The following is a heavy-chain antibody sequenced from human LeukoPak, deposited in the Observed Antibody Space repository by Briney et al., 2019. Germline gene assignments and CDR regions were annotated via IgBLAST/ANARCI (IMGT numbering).Heavy chain of an antibody. V-gene: IGHV3-23*01. D-gene: IGHD5-24*01. CDR3: AKGGDGYNWDY. CDR1: GFTFSSYG. CDR2: ISGSGGST. J-gene: IGHJ4*02. Sequence: TGGSLRLSCAASGFTFSSYGMSWVRQAPGKGLEWVSAISGSGGSTYYADSVRGRFTISRDNSKNTLYLQMNSLRAEDTAVYYCAKGGDGYNWDYWGQGTLVTVSS.